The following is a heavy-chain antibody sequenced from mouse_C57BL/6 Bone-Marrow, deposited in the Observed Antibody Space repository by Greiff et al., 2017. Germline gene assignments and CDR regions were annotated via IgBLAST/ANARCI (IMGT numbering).Heavy chain of an antibody. J-gene: IGHJ4*01. CDR2: IYPRSGNT. D-gene: IGHD5-2*01. V-gene: IGHV1-81*01. CDR3: ARRKNIYYVGDY. Sequence: VHLVESGAELARPGASVKLSCKASGYTFTSYGISWVKQRTGQGLEWIGEIYPRSGNTYYNEKFKGKATLTADKSSSTAYMELRSLTSEDSAVYFCARRKNIYYVGDYWGQGTSVTVSS. CDR1: GYTFTSYG.